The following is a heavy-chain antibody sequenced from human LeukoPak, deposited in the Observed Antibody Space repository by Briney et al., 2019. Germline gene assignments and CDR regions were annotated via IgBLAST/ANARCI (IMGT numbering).Heavy chain of an antibody. V-gene: IGHV4-39*01. J-gene: IGHJ4*02. CDR2: IYYSGST. CDR1: GGSISSSSYY. CDR3: ARQCSGGSCYRGVFDY. D-gene: IGHD2-15*01. Sequence: SETLSLTCTVSGGSISSSSYYWGWIRQPPGKGLEWIGSIYYSGSTYYNPSLKSRVTISVDTSKNQFSLKLSSVTAADTAVYYCARQCSGGSCYRGVFDYWGQGTLVTVPS.